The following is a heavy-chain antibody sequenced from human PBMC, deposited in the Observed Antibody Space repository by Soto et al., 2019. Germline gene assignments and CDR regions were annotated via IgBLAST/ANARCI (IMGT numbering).Heavy chain of an antibody. Sequence: SVKVSCKASGGTFSSYAISWVRQAPGQGLEWMGGIIPIFGTANYAQKFQGRVTITADESTSTAYMELSSLSSEDTAVYYCARESAPYYYDSTGPVRPDFDYWGQGTLVTVSS. D-gene: IGHD3-22*01. V-gene: IGHV1-69*13. CDR1: GGTFSSYA. CDR2: IIPIFGTA. J-gene: IGHJ4*02. CDR3: ARESAPYYYDSTGPVRPDFDY.